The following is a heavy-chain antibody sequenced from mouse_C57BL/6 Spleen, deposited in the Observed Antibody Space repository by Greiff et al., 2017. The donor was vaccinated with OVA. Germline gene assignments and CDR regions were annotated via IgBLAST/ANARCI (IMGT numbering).Heavy chain of an antibody. D-gene: IGHD2-14*01. CDR2: ISSGGDYI. V-gene: IGHV5-9-1*02. Sequence: EVQGVESGEGLVKPGGSLKLSCAASGFTFSSYAMSWVRQTPEKRLEWVAYISSGGDYIYYADTVKGRFTISRDNARNTLYLQMSSLKSEDTAMYYCTRDRRAGAMDYWGQGTSVTVSS. CDR3: TRDRRAGAMDY. CDR1: GFTFSSYA. J-gene: IGHJ4*01.